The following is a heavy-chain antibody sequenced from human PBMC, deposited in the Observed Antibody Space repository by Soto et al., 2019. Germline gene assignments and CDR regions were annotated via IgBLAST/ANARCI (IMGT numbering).Heavy chain of an antibody. CDR1: GDSVSSNNAA. Sequence: SQTLSLTCAISGDSVSSNNAAWDWIRQSPSRGLEWLGRTYYRSRWYNDYAVSVKSRITVNPDTSKNQFSLQLTSVTPEDTAVYYCAGTTSHYWYYMDVWGKGTTVTISS. V-gene: IGHV6-1*01. J-gene: IGHJ6*03. D-gene: IGHD1-7*01. CDR3: AGTTSHYWYYMDV. CDR2: TYYRSRWYN.